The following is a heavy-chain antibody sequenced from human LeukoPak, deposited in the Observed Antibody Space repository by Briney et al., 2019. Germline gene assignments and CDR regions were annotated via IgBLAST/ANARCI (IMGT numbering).Heavy chain of an antibody. Sequence: SETLSLTCSVSGGPISSYYWSWLRQPPGKGLEWIGYIYYSGNTNHNPSLKSRVTISVDTSKNQFSLNLSSVTAADTAVYYCARSTGSYAHLYYWGQGTLVTVSS. CDR2: IYYSGNT. V-gene: IGHV4-59*01. CDR3: ARSTGSYAHLYY. J-gene: IGHJ4*02. D-gene: IGHD3-16*01. CDR1: GGPISSYY.